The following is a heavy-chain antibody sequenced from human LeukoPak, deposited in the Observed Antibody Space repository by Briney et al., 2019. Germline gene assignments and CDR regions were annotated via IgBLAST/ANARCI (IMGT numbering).Heavy chain of an antibody. CDR1: GFTFSSYA. CDR3: AGVTGIADPGNNWFDP. V-gene: IGHV3-23*01. CDR2: ISGSGGST. Sequence: GGSLRLSCAASGFTFSSYAMSWVRQAPGKGLEWVSAISGSGGSTYYADSVKGRFTISRDNSKNTLYLQMNSLRAEDTAVYYCAGVTGIADPGNNWFDPWGQGTLVTVSS. D-gene: IGHD6-13*01. J-gene: IGHJ5*02.